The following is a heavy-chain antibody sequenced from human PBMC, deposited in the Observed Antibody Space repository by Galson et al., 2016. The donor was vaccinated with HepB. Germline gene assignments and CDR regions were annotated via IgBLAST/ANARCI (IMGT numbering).Heavy chain of an antibody. CDR1: GNTFTDY. V-gene: IGHV1-2*06. D-gene: IGHD1-1*01. Sequence: SVTVSCKASGNTFTDYVSWVRQAPGQGLEWMGRINTNSGGTNYALAFHGRITMTRDTATRTLYTELRTLRSADTAVYYCATQLVPGSASWGQGTLVVVSS. J-gene: IGHJ5*02. CDR2: INTNSGGT. CDR3: ATQLVPGSAS.